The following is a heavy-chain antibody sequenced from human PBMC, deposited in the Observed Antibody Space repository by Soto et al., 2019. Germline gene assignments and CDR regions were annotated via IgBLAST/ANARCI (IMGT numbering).Heavy chain of an antibody. Sequence: QVHLVESGGGAVQPGRSLRLSCAASGFTFSSYGMLWVRQAPGKGLEWVAVIWYNGSKKYYGESVKGRFTIFRDNSENTLYLEMSSLRAEDTAVYYCARQLAVPYAAYAMDVWGQGTTVTVSS. J-gene: IGHJ6*02. D-gene: IGHD2-15*01. CDR1: GFTFSSYG. CDR2: IWYNGSKK. CDR3: ARQLAVPYAAYAMDV. V-gene: IGHV3-33*03.